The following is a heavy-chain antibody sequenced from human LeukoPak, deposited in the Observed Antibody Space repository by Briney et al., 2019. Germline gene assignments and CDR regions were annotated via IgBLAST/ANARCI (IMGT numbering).Heavy chain of an antibody. CDR1: GYTFTGYY. V-gene: IGHV1-2*02. CDR3: ARWGRRGFGEFRSGLNY. Sequence: WASVKVSCKASGYTFTGYYMHWVRQAPGQGLEWMGWINPNSGGTNYAQKFQGRVTMTRDTSISTAYMELSRLRSDDTAVYYCARWGRRGFGEFRSGLNYWGQGTLVTVSS. D-gene: IGHD3-10*01. CDR2: INPNSGGT. J-gene: IGHJ4*02.